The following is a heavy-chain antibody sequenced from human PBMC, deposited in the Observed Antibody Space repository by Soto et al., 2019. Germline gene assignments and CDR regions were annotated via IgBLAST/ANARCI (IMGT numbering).Heavy chain of an antibody. CDR2: MYYSGSI. D-gene: IGHD3-10*01. CDR1: GGSISSRNYC. CDR3: AGEVGSLAPRHYHYRMAG. V-gene: IGHV4-39*01. J-gene: IGHJ6*02. Sequence: QLQLQESGPGLVKPSETLSLTCTVSGGSISSRNYCWGWIRQPPGGGLEWIGTMYYSGSIYYNPSIKSRVPIFGDTSKNQCPRKRSSGPAADTALYYCAGEVGSLAPRHYHYRMAGWGQGTTVTVSS.